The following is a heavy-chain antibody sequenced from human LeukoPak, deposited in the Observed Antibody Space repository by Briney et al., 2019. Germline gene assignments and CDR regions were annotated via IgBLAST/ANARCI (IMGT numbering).Heavy chain of an antibody. CDR1: GLAFSRYA. CDR3: ARDDYYGSGILDF. Sequence: PGGFLRLSCAASGLAFSRYAMSWVRQAPGKGLEWVAKINQDGSETYYVDSVKGRFTISRDNARNSLYLQMNSLRAEDTAVYYCARDDYYGSGILDFWGQGTLVTVSS. V-gene: IGHV3-7*01. J-gene: IGHJ4*02. CDR2: INQDGSET. D-gene: IGHD3-10*01.